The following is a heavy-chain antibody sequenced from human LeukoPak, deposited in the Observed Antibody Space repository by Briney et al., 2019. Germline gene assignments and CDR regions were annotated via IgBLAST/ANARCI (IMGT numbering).Heavy chain of an antibody. V-gene: IGHV1-46*01. CDR2: VNPSGGST. CDR1: GYTFPSYY. Sequence: ASVKVSCQASGYTFPSYYLHWVRQAPGQGLEWMGMVNPSGGSTSYAQKFQGRVTITRDTSTTTVYMELSSLRSDDTTVLYCARRHKHYYQIDYWGQGTLVTVSS. CDR3: ARRHKHYYQIDY. D-gene: IGHD1-26*01. J-gene: IGHJ4*02.